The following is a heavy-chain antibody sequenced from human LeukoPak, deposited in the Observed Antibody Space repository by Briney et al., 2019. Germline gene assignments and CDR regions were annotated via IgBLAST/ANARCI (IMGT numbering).Heavy chain of an antibody. CDR2: INPNSGGT. V-gene: IGHV1-2*02. D-gene: IGHD6-13*01. J-gene: IGHJ5*02. CDR3: ARGSYSSSWYKFDP. Sequence: AASVKVSCKVSGYTFTYYYIHWVRQAPGQGLEWMGWINPNSGGTNYVQKFQGRVTMTRDTSISTAYMELSRLRSDDTAVYYCARGSYSSSWYKFDPWGQGTLVTVSS. CDR1: GYTFTYYY.